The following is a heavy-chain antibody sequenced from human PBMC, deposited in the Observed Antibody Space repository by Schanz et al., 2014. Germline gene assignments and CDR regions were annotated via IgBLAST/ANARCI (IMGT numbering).Heavy chain of an antibody. CDR1: GFTFGNFF. V-gene: IGHV3-7*01. J-gene: IGHJ4*02. CDR3: ARDKGGYYPFDY. CDR2: IKQDGIEK. D-gene: IGHD3-3*01. Sequence: EVQLVESGGSLVQPGGSLRLSCAASGFTFGNFFMSWVRQAPGKGLEWVANIKQDGIEKYYVDSVKGRFTISRDNAKTSLYLKMNSLTADDTAVYYCARDKGGYYPFDYWGRGTLVTVSS.